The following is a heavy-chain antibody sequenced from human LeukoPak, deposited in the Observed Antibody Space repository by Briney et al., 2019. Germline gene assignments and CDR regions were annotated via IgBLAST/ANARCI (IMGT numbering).Heavy chain of an antibody. V-gene: IGHV3-53*01. CDR1: GLTVSSSY. J-gene: IGHJ4*02. D-gene: IGHD3-22*01. CDR3: ARGSSGPDY. Sequence: GGSLRLSCAASGLTVSSSYITWVRQAPGKGLEWVSGIYSGGSTYYADSVKGRFTISRDNSKNTVFLQMNSLRAEDTAVYYCARGSSGPDYWGQGTLVTVSS. CDR2: IYSGGST.